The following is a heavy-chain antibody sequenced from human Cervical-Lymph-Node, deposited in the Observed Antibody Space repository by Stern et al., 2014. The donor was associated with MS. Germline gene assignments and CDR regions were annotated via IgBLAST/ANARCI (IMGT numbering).Heavy chain of an antibody. Sequence: QMKLQESGPGLVKPSQTLSLTCTVSVGSINNGDYCWSWVRQHPAKGLEWPGYIYYSGATYYNPSPKVRLTISGDTSKRHFSLKLTSVTAADTAVYYCARELAGMYGMDVWGQGTTVTVSS. J-gene: IGHJ6*02. CDR2: IYYSGAT. CDR3: ARELAGMYGMDV. D-gene: IGHD1-1*01. V-gene: IGHV4-31*03. CDR1: VGSINNGDYC.